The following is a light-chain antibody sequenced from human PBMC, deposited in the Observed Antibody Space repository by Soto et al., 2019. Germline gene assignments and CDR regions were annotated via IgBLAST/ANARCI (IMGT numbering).Light chain of an antibody. CDR1: QTVSSNY. V-gene: IGKV3-20*01. CDR3: QQYGSSQS. CDR2: GAS. J-gene: IGKJ1*01. Sequence: EIVLTQSPGTLSLFRGERATLSCRASQTVSSNYLAWYQQKPGQAPRLLIYGASSRATGIPDRFSGSGSGTDFTLTISRLEPEDFAVYYCQQYGSSQSFGQGTKVEIK.